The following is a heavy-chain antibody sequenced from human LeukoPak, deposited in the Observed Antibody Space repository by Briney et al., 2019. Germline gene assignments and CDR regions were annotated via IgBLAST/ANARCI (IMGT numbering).Heavy chain of an antibody. CDR2: INPSGGST. V-gene: IGHV1-46*01. CDR3: ARASPCSSTSCYIWFDP. Sequence: ASVKVSCRASGYTFTSYYMHWVRQAPGQGLEWMGIINPSGGSTSYAQKFQGRVTMTRDMSTSTVYMELSSLRSEDTAVYYCARASPCSSTSCYIWFDPRGQGTLVTVSS. D-gene: IGHD2-2*02. CDR1: GYTFTSYY. J-gene: IGHJ5*02.